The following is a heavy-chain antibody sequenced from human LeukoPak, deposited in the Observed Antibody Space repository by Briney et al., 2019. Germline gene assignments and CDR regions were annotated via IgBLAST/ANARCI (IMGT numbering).Heavy chain of an antibody. CDR1: GGSISSGSYY. V-gene: IGHV4-61*02. CDR2: IYTSGST. D-gene: IGHD1-26*01. J-gene: IGHJ6*02. Sequence: SQTLSLTCTVSGGSISSGSYYWSWIRQPAGKGLEWIGRIYTSGSTNYNPSLKSRVPISVDTSKNQFSLKLISVTAADTAVYYCASDIVGATWRYYYYGMDVWGQGTTVTVSS. CDR3: ASDIVGATWRYYYYGMDV.